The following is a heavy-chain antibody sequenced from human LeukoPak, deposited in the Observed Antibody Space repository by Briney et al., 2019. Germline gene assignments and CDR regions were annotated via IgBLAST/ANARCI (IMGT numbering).Heavy chain of an antibody. D-gene: IGHD3-10*01. J-gene: IGHJ4*02. CDR1: GYSFTSYW. V-gene: IGHV5-51*01. CDR3: ARHARGMDRPDY. Sequence: GASLQISCKGSGYSFTSYWIGWVRQMPGKGLEWMGIIYPGDSDTKYSPSFQGQVTISVDKSISTAYLQWSSLKASDTAMYYCARHARGMDRPDYWGQGTLVTVSS. CDR2: IYPGDSDT.